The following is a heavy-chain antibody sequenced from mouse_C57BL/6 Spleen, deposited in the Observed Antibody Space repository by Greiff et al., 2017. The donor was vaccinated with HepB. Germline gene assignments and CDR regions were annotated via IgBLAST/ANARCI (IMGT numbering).Heavy chain of an antibody. CDR2: IYPGNSDT. CDR3: TRSPPYDYDKGYFDY. J-gene: IGHJ2*01. CDR1: GYTFTSYW. Sequence: EVQLQQSGTVLARPGASVKMSCKTSGYTFTSYWMHWVKQRPGQGLEWIGAIYPGNSDTSYNQKFKGKAKLTAVTSASTAYMELSSLTNEDSAVYYCTRSPPYDYDKGYFDYWGQGTTLTVSS. D-gene: IGHD2-4*01. V-gene: IGHV1-5*01.